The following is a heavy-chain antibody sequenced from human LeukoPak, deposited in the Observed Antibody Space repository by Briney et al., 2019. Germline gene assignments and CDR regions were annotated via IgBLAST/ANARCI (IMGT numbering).Heavy chain of an antibody. V-gene: IGHV3-9*01. D-gene: IGHD3-3*01. J-gene: IGHJ4*02. CDR3: AKDPNYDFWSGYYNGGFDY. CDR2: ISWNIGSI. CDR1: GFTCDDYA. Sequence: SLRLSCAASGFTCDDYAMHWVRQAPGKGLEWVSGISWNIGSIGYADSVKGRFTISRDNAKNSLYLQMNSLRAEDTALYYCAKDPNYDFWSGYYNGGFDYWGQGTLVTVSS.